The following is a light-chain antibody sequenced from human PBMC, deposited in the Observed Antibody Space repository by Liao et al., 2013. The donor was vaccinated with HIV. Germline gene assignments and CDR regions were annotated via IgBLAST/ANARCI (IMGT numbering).Light chain of an antibody. CDR1: NIGSTS. CDR3: QVWDSSSDHYF. V-gene: IGLV3-21*04. J-gene: IGLJ1*01. CDR2: YDT. Sequence: SYELTQPPSMSVAPGKTARITCGGSNIGSTSVHWYQQKPGQAPVLVIYYDTDRPSGIPERFSGSKSGNTATLTISRVEAGDEADYYCQVWDSSSDHYFFGTGTKVTVL.